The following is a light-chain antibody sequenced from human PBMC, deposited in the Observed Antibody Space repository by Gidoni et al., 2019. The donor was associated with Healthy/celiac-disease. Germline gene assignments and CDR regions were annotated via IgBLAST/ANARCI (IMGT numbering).Light chain of an antibody. CDR3: QQFNSYPLMCS. CDR1: QGISSA. CDR2: DAS. V-gene: IGKV1-13*02. Sequence: AIQLTQSPSSLSASVGDRVTITCRASQGISSALAWYQQKPVKAPKLLIYDASSLESGVPSRFSGSGSGTDFTLTISSLQPEDFATYYCQQFNSYPLMCSFGQGTKLEIK. J-gene: IGKJ2*04.